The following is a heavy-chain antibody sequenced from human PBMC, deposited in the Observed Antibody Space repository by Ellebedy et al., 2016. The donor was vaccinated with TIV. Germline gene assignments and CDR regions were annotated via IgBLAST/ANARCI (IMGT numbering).Heavy chain of an antibody. Sequence: PGGSLRLSCAASGFIFSGYWMHWVRQAPGKGLVWVSRINSDGSDTAYADSVRCRLTISRDKAKNTLYLQMNSLRAEETAVYYCAAVQYWEAVFDMWGQGTMVTVSS. CDR3: AAVQYWEAVFDM. J-gene: IGHJ3*02. D-gene: IGHD2-8*02. CDR1: GFIFSGYW. V-gene: IGHV3-74*01. CDR2: INSDGSDT.